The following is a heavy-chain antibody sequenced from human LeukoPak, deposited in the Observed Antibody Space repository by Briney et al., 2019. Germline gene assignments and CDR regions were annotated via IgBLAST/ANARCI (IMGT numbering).Heavy chain of an antibody. CDR1: GYTFTGYY. Sequence: GASVKVSCKASGYTFTGYYMHWVRQAPGQGLEWMGWINPNSGGTNYAQKFQGRVTMTRDTSISTAYMELSRLRSDDTAVYYCARDFWGSSSPGDYFDYWGQGTLVTVSS. CDR2: INPNSGGT. V-gene: IGHV1-2*02. J-gene: IGHJ4*02. D-gene: IGHD6-13*01. CDR3: ARDFWGSSSPGDYFDY.